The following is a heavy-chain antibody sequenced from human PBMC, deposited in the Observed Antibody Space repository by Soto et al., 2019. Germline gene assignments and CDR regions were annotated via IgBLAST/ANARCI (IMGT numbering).Heavy chain of an antibody. J-gene: IGHJ4*02. Sequence: GSLRLSCAASGFTFSSYAMSWVRQAPGKGLEWVSAFSGSGGSTYYADSVKGRFTISRDNSKNTLYLQMNSLRAEDTAVYYCAKHRDLEWLSSFDYWGQGTLVTVSS. CDR2: FSGSGGST. CDR3: AKHRDLEWLSSFDY. V-gene: IGHV3-23*01. CDR1: GFTFSSYA. D-gene: IGHD3-3*01.